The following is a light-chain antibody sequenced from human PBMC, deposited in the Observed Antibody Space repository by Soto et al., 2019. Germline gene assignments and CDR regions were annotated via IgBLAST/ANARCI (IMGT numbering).Light chain of an antibody. CDR3: SSYTSSSTQV. CDR1: SSDVGGYNY. J-gene: IGLJ1*01. V-gene: IGLV2-14*01. Sequence: QSVLTQPPSASGSPGQSVAISCTGTSSDVGGYNYVSWYQRHPGKAPKLMIYEVSNRPSGVSNRFSGSKSGNTASLTISGLQAEDEADYYCSSYTSSSTQVFGTGTKVTVL. CDR2: EVS.